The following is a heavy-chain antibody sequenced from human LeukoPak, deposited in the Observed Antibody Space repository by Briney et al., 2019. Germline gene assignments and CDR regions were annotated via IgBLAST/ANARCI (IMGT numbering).Heavy chain of an antibody. V-gene: IGHV4-59*12. CDR2: IYYSGST. CDR1: GGSISYYY. D-gene: IGHD3-16*02. Sequence: PSETLSLTCTFSGGSISYYYWTWIRQPPGKGLEWIGYIYYSGSTNYNPSLKSRVTMSVDTSKNQFSLKLSSVTAADTAVYYCAREGRFGGVIAPQGWFDPWGQGTLVTVSS. J-gene: IGHJ5*02. CDR3: AREGRFGGVIAPQGWFDP.